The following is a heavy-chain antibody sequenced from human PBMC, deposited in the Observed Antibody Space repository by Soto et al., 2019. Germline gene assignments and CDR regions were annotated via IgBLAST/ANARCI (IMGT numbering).Heavy chain of an antibody. J-gene: IGHJ6*02. CDR1: GFTFRSYA. D-gene: IGHD3-3*01. CDR3: ARAHDFWTCMDV. CDR2: ISGSGSTI. V-gene: IGHV3-23*01. Sequence: EVQLLESGGGLVQPGGSLRLSCAASGFTFRSYAMSWVRQAPGKGLEWVSAISGSGSTIYYADSVKGRFTISRDNAKNSLYLQMNSLRAEDTAVYYCARAHDFWTCMDVWGQGTTVTVSS.